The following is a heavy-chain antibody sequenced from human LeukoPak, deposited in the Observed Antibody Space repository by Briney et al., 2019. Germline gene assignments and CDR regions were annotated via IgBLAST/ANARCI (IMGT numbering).Heavy chain of an antibody. J-gene: IGHJ4*02. Sequence: SVKVSCKASGGTFSSYAISWVRQAPGQGLEWMGRIIPIFGTANYAQKFQGRVTITTDESTGTAYMELSSLRSEDTAVYYCARVGPNDYGDYAFDYWGQGTLVTVSS. CDR3: ARVGPNDYGDYAFDY. CDR1: GGTFSSYA. V-gene: IGHV1-69*05. CDR2: IIPIFGTA. D-gene: IGHD4-17*01.